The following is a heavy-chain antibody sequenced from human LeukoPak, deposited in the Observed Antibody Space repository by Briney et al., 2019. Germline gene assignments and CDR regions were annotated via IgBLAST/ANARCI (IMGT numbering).Heavy chain of an antibody. CDR1: GGSISSSDSY. V-gene: IGHV4-39*07. CDR3: ARDGLNWGELYLDIDI. Sequence: PSETLSLTCTVSGGSISSSDSYWGWMRQPPGKALEWIGTIYYSGSTNYNPSLKSRVTISVDTSKNQFSLKLSSVTAADTAVYYCARDGLNWGELYLDIDIWGQGTMVTVSS. J-gene: IGHJ3*02. CDR2: IYYSGST. D-gene: IGHD7-27*01.